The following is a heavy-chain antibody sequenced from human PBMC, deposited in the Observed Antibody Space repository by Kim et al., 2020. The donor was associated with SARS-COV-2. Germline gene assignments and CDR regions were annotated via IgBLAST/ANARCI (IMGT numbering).Heavy chain of an antibody. CDR3: ARISLYGSGSYYIDDY. V-gene: IGHV4-59*01. D-gene: IGHD3-10*01. Sequence: LKSRVTISVDTSKNQFSLKLSSVTAADTAVYYCARISLYGSGSYYIDDYWGQGTLVTVSS. J-gene: IGHJ4*02.